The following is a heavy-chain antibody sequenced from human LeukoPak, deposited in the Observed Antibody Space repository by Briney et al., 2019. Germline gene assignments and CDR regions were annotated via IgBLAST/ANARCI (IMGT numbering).Heavy chain of an antibody. CDR1: GFTFRSYG. J-gene: IGHJ3*02. CDR2: IWFDGSDK. V-gene: IGHV3-33*01. Sequence: GGSLRLSCAASGFTFRSYGMHWVRQTPGKGLEWVAVIWFDGSDKYYSDSVKGRFTISRDNSKNTLYLHMNSLRAEDTAVYYCARDSGQYADAFHIWGLGTMVTVSS. CDR3: ARDSGQYADAFHI. D-gene: IGHD4-11*01.